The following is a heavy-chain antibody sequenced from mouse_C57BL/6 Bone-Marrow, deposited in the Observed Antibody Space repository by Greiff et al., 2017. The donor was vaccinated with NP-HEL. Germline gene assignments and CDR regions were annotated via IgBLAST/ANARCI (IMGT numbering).Heavy chain of an antibody. Sequence: VKLQQPGAELVMPGASVKLSCKASGYTFTSYWMHWVKQRPGQGLEWIGEIDPSDSYTNYNQKFKGKSTLTVDKSSSTAYMQLSSLTSEDSAFYYCARITTVVPYYFDYWGQGTTLTVSS. CDR1: GYTFTSYW. V-gene: IGHV1-69*01. CDR3: ARITTVVPYYFDY. D-gene: IGHD1-1*01. CDR2: IDPSDSYT. J-gene: IGHJ2*01.